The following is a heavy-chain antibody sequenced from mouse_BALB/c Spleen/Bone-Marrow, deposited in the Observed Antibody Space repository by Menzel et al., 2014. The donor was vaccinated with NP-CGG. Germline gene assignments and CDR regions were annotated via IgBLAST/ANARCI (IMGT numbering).Heavy chain of an antibody. CDR1: GFSLTSYG. CDR3: ARDWLRRAMDY. V-gene: IGHV2-9*02. D-gene: IGHD2-2*01. CDR2: IWAGGST. J-gene: IGHJ4*01. Sequence: VKLMESGPGLVAPSQSLSITCTVSGFSLTSYGVHWVRQPPGKGLEWLGVIWAGGSTNYNSALMSRLSISKDNSKSQVFLKVNSLQTDDTAMYYCARDWLRRAMDYWGQGTSVTVSS.